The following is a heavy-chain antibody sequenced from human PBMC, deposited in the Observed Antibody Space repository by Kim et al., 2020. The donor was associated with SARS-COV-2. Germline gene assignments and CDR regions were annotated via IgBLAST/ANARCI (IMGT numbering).Heavy chain of an antibody. Sequence: SETLSLTCAVSGGSYYWSWISQSPGKGREWIGYIYNSGSSYYNTSLKSRVTISLATSEGQITLKFNTVTAAATADKSGACGDRLGNYDWFDPLSQGT. CDR1: GGSYY. D-gene: IGHD3-16*01. J-gene: IGHJ5*02. CDR2: IYNSGSS. V-gene: IGHV4-59*06. CDR3: ACGDRLGNYDWFDP.